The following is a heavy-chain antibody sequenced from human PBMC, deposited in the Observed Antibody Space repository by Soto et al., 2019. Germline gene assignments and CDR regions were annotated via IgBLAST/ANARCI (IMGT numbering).Heavy chain of an antibody. J-gene: IGHJ6*02. CDR1: GGSISSYY. D-gene: IGHD1-26*01. CDR3: ARQVGTTGYYYYGIDV. Sequence: PSETLSLTCTVSGGSISSYYWSWIRQPPGKGLEWIGYIYYSGSTNYNPSLRGRVTISLDTSRNQFSLNLSSVSAADTAVYYRARQVGTTGYYYYGIDVWGQGTTVTVSS. CDR2: IYYSGST. V-gene: IGHV4-59*01.